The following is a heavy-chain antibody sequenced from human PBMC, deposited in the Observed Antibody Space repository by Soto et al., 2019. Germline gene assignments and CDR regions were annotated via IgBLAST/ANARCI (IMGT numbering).Heavy chain of an antibody. Sequence: EVQLVESGGGLVKPGGSLRLSCAASGFTFSSYSMNWVRQAPGKGLEWVSSISSSSSYIYYADSVKGRFTISRDNAKNSLYLQMNSLRAEDTAVYYCARGYHYYDSSGYDKWDAFDIWGLGTMVTVSS. CDR3: ARGYHYYDSSGYDKWDAFDI. V-gene: IGHV3-21*01. CDR2: ISSSSSYI. CDR1: GFTFSSYS. J-gene: IGHJ3*02. D-gene: IGHD3-22*01.